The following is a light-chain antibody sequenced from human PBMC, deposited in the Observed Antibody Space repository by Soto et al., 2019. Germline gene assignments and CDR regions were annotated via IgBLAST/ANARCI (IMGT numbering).Light chain of an antibody. CDR2: KAS. V-gene: IGKV1-5*03. J-gene: IGKJ1*01. CDR3: QHYNSYSEA. Sequence: DIQMTQSPSTLSSSVGDRVTITCRASQGIRIDLGWFQQKPGKAPKLLIYKASTLKSGVPSRFRGSGSGTEFTLTISSLQPDDFATYYCQHYNSYSEAFGQGTKVDIK. CDR1: QGIRID.